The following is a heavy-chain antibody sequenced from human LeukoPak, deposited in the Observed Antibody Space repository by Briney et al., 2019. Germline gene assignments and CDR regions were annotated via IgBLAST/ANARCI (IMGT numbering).Heavy chain of an antibody. J-gene: IGHJ4*02. CDR2: IFPGDSDT. CDR1: GYTFTSYW. V-gene: IGHV5-51*01. CDR3: ARNPTSEWELTGPFDY. D-gene: IGHD1-26*01. Sequence: PGESLKISCKGSGYTFTSYWIGWVRQMPGKGLEWMGVIFPGDSDTRYSPSFQGQVTISADKSISTAYLQWSSLRASDTAMYYCARNPTSEWELTGPFDYWGQGTLVTVSS.